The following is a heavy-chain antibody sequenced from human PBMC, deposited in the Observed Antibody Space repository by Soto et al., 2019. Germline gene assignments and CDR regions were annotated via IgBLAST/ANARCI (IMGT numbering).Heavy chain of an antibody. Sequence: SETLSLTCAVSGGSISSGGYSWSWIRQPPGKGLEWIGYIYHSGSTYYNPSLKSRVTISVDRSKNQFSLKLSSVTAADTAVYYCARDREGTVPLDYWGQGTLVTVSS. D-gene: IGHD1-7*01. V-gene: IGHV4-30-2*01. CDR3: ARDREGTVPLDY. J-gene: IGHJ4*02. CDR2: IYHSGST. CDR1: GGSISSGGYS.